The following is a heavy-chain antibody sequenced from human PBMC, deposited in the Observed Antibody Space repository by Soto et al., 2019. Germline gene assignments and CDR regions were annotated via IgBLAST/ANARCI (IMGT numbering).Heavy chain of an antibody. D-gene: IGHD3-9*01. V-gene: IGHV2-5*02. CDR1: GFSLSSTGVG. CDR2: IYWDDEK. Sequence: SGPTLVNPSQTLTLTCTFSGFSLSSTGVGVGWFRQPPGKALEWLAIIYWDDEKRYSPSLRSRPTITKDTSNDQVVLTVTNMDPLDTARYYCAHSDFEWLEAFHYWGQGALVTVSS. CDR3: AHSDFEWLEAFHY. J-gene: IGHJ4*02.